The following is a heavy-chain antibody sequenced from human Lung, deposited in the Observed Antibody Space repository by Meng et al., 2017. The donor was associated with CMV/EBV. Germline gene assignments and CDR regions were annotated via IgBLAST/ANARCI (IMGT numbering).Heavy chain of an antibody. D-gene: IGHD3-3*02. J-gene: IGHJ4*02. V-gene: IGHV3-11*01. CDR3: GRVAPPSVHLDY. CDR1: GFTFRDYY. CDR2: ISSSGSST. Sequence: GESLKISCAASGFTFRDYYMSWIRQAPGKGLEWVSFISSSGSSTYYADSVKGRFTIARDNARNSLSLQMNSLRAEDTAVYYFGRVAPPSVHLDYWGQGTLVTVSS.